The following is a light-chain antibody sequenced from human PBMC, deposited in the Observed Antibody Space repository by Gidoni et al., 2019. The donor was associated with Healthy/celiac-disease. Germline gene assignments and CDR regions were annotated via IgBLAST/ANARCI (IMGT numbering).Light chain of an antibody. Sequence: IQMTQSPSSLSASVGDRVTITCRARQSISSYLNWYQQKPGKAPKPLIYAASSLQRGVPSRFSGSGSGTDFTLTISSLQPEDFATYYCQQSYSTLPYTFGQGTKLEIK. J-gene: IGKJ2*01. CDR3: QQSYSTLPYT. CDR1: QSISSY. CDR2: AAS. V-gene: IGKV1-39*01.